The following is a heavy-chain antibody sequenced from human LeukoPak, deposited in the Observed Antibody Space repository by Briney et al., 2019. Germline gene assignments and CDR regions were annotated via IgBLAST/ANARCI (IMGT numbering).Heavy chain of an antibody. CDR2: ISGSDGSS. V-gene: IGHV3-23*01. CDR1: GFTFNSFA. J-gene: IGHJ4*02. CDR3: AKSLGVGGYTRYKGFDQ. D-gene: IGHD3-16*02. Sequence: GGSLRLSCAASGFTFNSFAMNWVRQAPGKGLEWVSSISGSDGSSHYADFVKGRFTISRDNSENTLHLQMNSLRAEDTAVYYCAKSLGVGGYTRYKGFDQWGQGTLVTVSS.